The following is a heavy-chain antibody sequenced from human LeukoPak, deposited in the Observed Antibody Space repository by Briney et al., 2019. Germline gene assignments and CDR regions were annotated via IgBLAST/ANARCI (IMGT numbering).Heavy chain of an antibody. D-gene: IGHD3-10*01. CDR1: GYSISSGYY. J-gene: IGHJ5*02. Sequence: PSETLSLTCAVSGYSISSGYYRGWIRQPPGKGLEWIGSIYHSGSTYYNPSLKSRVTISVDTSKNQFSLKLSSATAADTAVYYCARDGGSYYGSGSYYKTNWFDPWGQGTLVTVSS. V-gene: IGHV4-38-2*02. CDR2: IYHSGST. CDR3: ARDGGSYYGSGSYYKTNWFDP.